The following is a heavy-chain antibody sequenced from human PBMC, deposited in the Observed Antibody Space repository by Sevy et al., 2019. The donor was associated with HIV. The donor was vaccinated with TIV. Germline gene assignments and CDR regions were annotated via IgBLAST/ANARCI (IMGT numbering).Heavy chain of an antibody. D-gene: IGHD4-17*01. CDR2: IHWDDDK. J-gene: IGHJ5*02. CDR1: GFSLTTSGMG. CDR3: AHSLYGDYTTYFDP. V-gene: IGHV2-5*02. Sequence: SGPTLVKPTQTLTLTCTFSGFSLTTSGMGVGWIRQPPGKALEWLALIHWDDDKDYSRSLKSRLSITKDTSNNQVVLTMTNMDPLDTATYYCAHSLYGDYTTYFDPWGQGTLVTVSS.